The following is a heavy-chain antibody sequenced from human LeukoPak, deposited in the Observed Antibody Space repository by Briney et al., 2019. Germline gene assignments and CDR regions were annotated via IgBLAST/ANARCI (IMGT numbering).Heavy chain of an antibody. J-gene: IGHJ4*02. CDR1: GFTFSSFA. Sequence: PGGSLRLSCAASGFTFSSFAMSWVRQAPGKGLEWLAVTSGTEDSTHYADSVRGRFIISTDSSKKSLYLQMNSLRAEDTAVYYCTKDLMTGFSSGWYFGYWCLGTLVTVSS. CDR3: TKDLMTGFSSGWYFGY. CDR2: TSGTEDST. V-gene: IGHV3-23*01. D-gene: IGHD6-19*01.